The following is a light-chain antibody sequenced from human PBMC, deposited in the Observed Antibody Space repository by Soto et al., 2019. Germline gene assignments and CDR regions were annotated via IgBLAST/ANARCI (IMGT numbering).Light chain of an antibody. Sequence: ETVLTHSPDNLSLSPWEMATLFCGASQSVSDGYLAWYQQKPGQAPRLLMFRTSSRATGFPARFSGSGSGTEFNLTISSLQSEDFGVYYCQQYNNWPRATFGGGTKVDIK. CDR2: RTS. J-gene: IGKJ4*01. V-gene: IGKV3-15*01. CDR3: QQYNNWPRAT. CDR1: QSVSDGY.